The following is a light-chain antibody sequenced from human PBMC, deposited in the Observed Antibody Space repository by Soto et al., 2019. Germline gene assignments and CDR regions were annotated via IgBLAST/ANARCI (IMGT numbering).Light chain of an antibody. J-gene: IGLJ1*01. V-gene: IGLV3-21*02. CDR1: NIGSKN. CDR3: QVWDRLSDYV. CDR2: DES. Sequence: SYDLTQPPSVSVAPGQTARITRGGNNIGSKNVHWYQQKSGQAPVLVVYDESDRPSGIPERFSGSNSRDTATLTISRVEAGDEADYYCQVWDRLSDYVFGSGTKVTVL.